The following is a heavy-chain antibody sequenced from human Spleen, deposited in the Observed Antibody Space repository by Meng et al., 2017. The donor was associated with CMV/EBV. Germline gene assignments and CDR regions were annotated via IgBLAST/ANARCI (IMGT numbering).Heavy chain of an antibody. V-gene: IGHV4-39*07. J-gene: IGHJ5*02. CDR2: IYYSGST. Sequence: GSLRLSCTVSGGSISSSSYYWGWIRQPPGKGLEWIGSIYYSGSTYYNPSLKSRVTISVDTSKNQFSLKLSSVTAADTAVYYCARGHSSGWYGVTQWFDPWGQGTLVTVSS. CDR1: GGSISSSSYY. D-gene: IGHD6-19*01. CDR3: ARGHSSGWYGVTQWFDP.